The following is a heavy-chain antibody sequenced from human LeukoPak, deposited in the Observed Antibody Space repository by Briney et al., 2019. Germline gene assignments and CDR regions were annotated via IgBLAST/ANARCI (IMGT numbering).Heavy chain of an antibody. J-gene: IGHJ6*03. CDR2: IYYSGST. CDR1: GGSISSHY. CDR3: ARAHLSHYDFWSGYYLSSLGATPYCYYYMDV. D-gene: IGHD3-3*01. V-gene: IGHV4-59*11. Sequence: SETLSLTCTVSGGSISSHYWSWIRQPPGKGLERIGYIYYSGSTNYNPSLKSQVTISVDTSKNQFSLKLSSVTAADTAVYYCARAHLSHYDFWSGYYLSSLGATPYCYYYMDVWGKGTTVTVSS.